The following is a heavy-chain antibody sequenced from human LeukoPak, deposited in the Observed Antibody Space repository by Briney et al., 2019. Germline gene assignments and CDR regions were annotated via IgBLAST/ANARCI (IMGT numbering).Heavy chain of an antibody. Sequence: PSETLSLTCAVYGGSFSGYYWSWIRQPPGKGLEWIGEINHSGSTNYNPSLKSRVTISVDTSKNQLSLKLSSVTAADTAVYYCARGGHYYGMDVWGQGTTVTVSS. V-gene: IGHV4-34*01. CDR3: ARGGHYYGMDV. J-gene: IGHJ6*02. CDR1: GGSFSGYY. CDR2: INHSGST.